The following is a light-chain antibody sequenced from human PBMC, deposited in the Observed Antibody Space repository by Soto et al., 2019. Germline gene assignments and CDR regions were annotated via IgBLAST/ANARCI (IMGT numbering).Light chain of an antibody. Sequence: DIVMTQSPLSLTVTPGEPASISCRSSQSLLHSNGYNYLDWYLQKPGQSPQLLIYLGSNRASGVPDRFSGRAPGTDFTLKISRVEAEDVGIYYCMQTLQTWTFGQGTKVDI. CDR2: LGS. J-gene: IGKJ1*01. V-gene: IGKV2-28*01. CDR3: MQTLQTWT. CDR1: QSLLHSNGYNY.